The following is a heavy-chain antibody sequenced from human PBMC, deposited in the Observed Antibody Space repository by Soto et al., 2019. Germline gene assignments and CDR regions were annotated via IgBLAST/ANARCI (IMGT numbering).Heavy chain of an antibody. V-gene: IGHV2-5*02. CDR2: AYWDDDN. CDR1: GFSLSTTGVG. CDR3: AQRRGGYNWDAAHFDY. Sequence: QITLKESGPTLVKPTQTLTLTCSFSGFSLSTTGVGVGWIRQPPGKALEWLGFAYWDDDNRYSPSLKSRLTITXXTXGXXVVLTMTNMDPVHTATYFCAQRRGGYNWDAAHFDYWGQGTLVTVSS. D-gene: IGHD1-20*01. J-gene: IGHJ4*02.